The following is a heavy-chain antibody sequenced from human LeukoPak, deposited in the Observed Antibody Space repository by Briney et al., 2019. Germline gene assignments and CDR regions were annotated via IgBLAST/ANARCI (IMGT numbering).Heavy chain of an antibody. Sequence: PGGYLRLSCAAAGFTFDDYGMSWVRQAPGKGLEWVSGINWNGGSTGYADSVKGRFTISRDNAKNSLYLQMNSLRAEDTALYYCARADSGYDYSAEYYFDYWGQGTLVTVSS. CDR2: INWNGGST. V-gene: IGHV3-20*04. J-gene: IGHJ4*02. CDR1: GFTFDDYG. CDR3: ARADSGYDYSAEYYFDY. D-gene: IGHD5-12*01.